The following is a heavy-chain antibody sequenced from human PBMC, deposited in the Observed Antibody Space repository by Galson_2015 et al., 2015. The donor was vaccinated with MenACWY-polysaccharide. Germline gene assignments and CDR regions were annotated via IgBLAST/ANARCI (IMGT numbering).Heavy chain of an antibody. CDR3: ARSLTDCTTCFKGWFDS. J-gene: IGHJ5*01. CDR1: GAPLNKADLH. V-gene: IGHV4-31*03. D-gene: IGHD2-8*01. Sequence: TLSLTCTVSGAPLNKADLHWVLIRQHPGKGLGWDGYIYYSGETYYNPSLRSRATISVDASSYQFSLKLNSVTAADTAVYYCARSLTDCTTCFKGWFDSWGQGALVTVSS. CDR2: IYYSGET.